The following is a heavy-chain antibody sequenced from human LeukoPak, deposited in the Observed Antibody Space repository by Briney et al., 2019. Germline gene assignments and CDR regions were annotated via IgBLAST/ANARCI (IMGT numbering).Heavy chain of an antibody. CDR1: RFTFPSYA. CDR3: VKAQPRYCSGRSCIHYFDF. D-gene: IGHD2-15*01. Sequence: GGSLRLSCIASRFTFPSYAMHWVRQAPGKGLEWVAFISYDGSNKYYADSVKGRFTVSRDNSGDMMFLQMHSLSVDDTAVYYCVKAQPRYCSGRSCIHYFDFWGQGTLVTVSS. V-gene: IGHV3-30*18. CDR2: ISYDGSNK. J-gene: IGHJ4*02.